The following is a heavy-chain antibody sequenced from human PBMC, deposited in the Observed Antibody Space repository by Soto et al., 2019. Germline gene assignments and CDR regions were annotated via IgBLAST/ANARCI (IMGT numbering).Heavy chain of an antibody. CDR3: ARRGVGLGFWGGYRWYFDL. J-gene: IGHJ2*01. CDR2: IYYSGST. V-gene: IGHV4-31*03. D-gene: IGHD3-3*01. Sequence: QVQLQESGPGLVKPSQTLSLTCTVSGGSISSGGYYWSWIRQHPGKGLEWIGYIYYSGSTYYNPSLKSRVTIAADTSKNQFSRKRSCVTAADTAVYYCARRGVGLGFWGGYRWYFDLWGRGTLVTVSS. CDR1: GGSISSGGYY.